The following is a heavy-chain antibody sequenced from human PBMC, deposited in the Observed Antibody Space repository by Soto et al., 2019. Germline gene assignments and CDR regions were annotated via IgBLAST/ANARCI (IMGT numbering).Heavy chain of an antibody. J-gene: IGHJ1*01. Sequence: SVKVSCKASGGTFSSYTISWVRQAPGQGLEWMGGIIPIFGTANYAQKFQGRVTITADESTSAAYMELSSLRSEDTAVYYCAIDPAYYYDSSGRLPQYFQHWGQGTLVTVSS. CDR1: GGTFSSYT. CDR2: IIPIFGTA. V-gene: IGHV1-69*13. D-gene: IGHD3-22*01. CDR3: AIDPAYYYDSSGRLPQYFQH.